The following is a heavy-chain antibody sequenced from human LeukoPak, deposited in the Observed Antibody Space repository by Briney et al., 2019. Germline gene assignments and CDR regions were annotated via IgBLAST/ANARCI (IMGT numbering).Heavy chain of an antibody. Sequence: SATLSLTCTVSGGSISSYYGGWIRQPPGKGLEWIGYIYYSGSTNYNPSLKSRVTISVHTSKNHFSLKLSSVTAADTAVYYCARHVALYDYVWGSYLKNDASDIWGQGTMVTVSS. J-gene: IGHJ3*02. D-gene: IGHD3-16*01. CDR1: GGSISSYY. CDR2: IYYSGST. V-gene: IGHV4-59*08. CDR3: ARHVALYDYVWGSYLKNDASDI.